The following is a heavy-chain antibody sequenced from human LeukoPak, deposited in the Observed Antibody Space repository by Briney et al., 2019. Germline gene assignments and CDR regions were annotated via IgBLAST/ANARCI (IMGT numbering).Heavy chain of an antibody. J-gene: IGHJ6*02. D-gene: IGHD6-13*01. CDR3: ASAFGYSSRYGMDV. CDR1: GFTFSSYE. CDR2: ISSSGSTI. Sequence: GGSLRLSCAASGFTFSSYEMNWVRQAPGKGLEWVSYISSSGSTIHYADSVKGRFTISRDNAKNSLYLQMNSLRAEDTAVYYCASAFGYSSRYGMDVWGQGTTVTVSS. V-gene: IGHV3-48*03.